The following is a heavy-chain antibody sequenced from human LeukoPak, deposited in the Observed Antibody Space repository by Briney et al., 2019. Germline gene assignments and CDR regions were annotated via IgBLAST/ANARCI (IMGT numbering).Heavy chain of an antibody. D-gene: IGHD2-15*01. CDR1: GFSFTTYW. V-gene: IGHV3-7*01. CDR3: ARWVVAATPNTFDI. CDR2: INQDGTEK. J-gene: IGHJ3*02. Sequence: GESLRLSCAASGFSFTTYWMSWVRQAPGKGLEWVANINQDGTEKYYVDSVKGRFTISRDNAKNSLYLQMNSLRAEDTAVYYCARWVVAATPNTFDIWGQGTMVTVSS.